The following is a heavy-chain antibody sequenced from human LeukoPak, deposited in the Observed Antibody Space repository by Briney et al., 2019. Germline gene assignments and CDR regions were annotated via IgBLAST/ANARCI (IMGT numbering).Heavy chain of an antibody. CDR2: IDPDGNTK. CDR3: ARDPAYGAFDY. D-gene: IGHD4-17*01. CDR1: GFTVSGSW. J-gene: IGHJ4*02. V-gene: IGHV3-7*01. Sequence: GGSLRLSCAASGFTVSGSWMTWFRQAPGRGLEWVANIDPDGNTKNYLDSVKGRFTISRDNARNSLYLQLNSLRAEDTSVYYCARDPAYGAFDYWGQGTLVTASS.